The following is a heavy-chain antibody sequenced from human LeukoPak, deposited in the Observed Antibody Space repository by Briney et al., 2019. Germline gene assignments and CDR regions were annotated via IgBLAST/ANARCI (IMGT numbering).Heavy chain of an antibody. CDR2: ISSSSNSI. V-gene: IGHV3-11*01. CDR3: ARDQTRIDY. Sequence: GGSLRLSCAGSGFTFSDYYMSWIRQAPGKGLEWVSYISSSSNSIYYVDSVKGRFTISRDNAKNSLYLQMNSLRAEDTAVYYCARDQTRIDYWGQGILVTVSS. J-gene: IGHJ4*02. CDR1: GFTFSDYY.